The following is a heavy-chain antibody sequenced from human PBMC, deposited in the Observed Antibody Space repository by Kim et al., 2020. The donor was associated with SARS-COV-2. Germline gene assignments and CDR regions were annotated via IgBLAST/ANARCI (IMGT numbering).Heavy chain of an antibody. D-gene: IGHD5-18*01. Sequence: GGSLRLSCAASGFTFSSYSMNWVRQAPGKGLEWVSSISSNTIYIYYADSVKGRFTISRDNAKNSLYLQMSSLRVEDTAVYFCARGGGVGWVDTAMDLDYWGQGTLVTVSS. CDR3: ARGGGVGWVDTAMDLDY. J-gene: IGHJ4*02. V-gene: IGHV3-21*01. CDR1: GFTFSSYS. CDR2: ISSNTIYI.